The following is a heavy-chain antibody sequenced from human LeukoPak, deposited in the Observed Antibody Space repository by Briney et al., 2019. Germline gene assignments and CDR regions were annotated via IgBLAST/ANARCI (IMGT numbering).Heavy chain of an antibody. CDR1: GFTFSSYA. J-gene: IGHJ4*02. CDR3: ATAYRYSYGNPPDF. Sequence: GGSLRLSCAASGFTFSSYAMSWVRQAPGKGLEWVSAISGSGGSTYYADSVKGRFTISRDNSKNTLYLQMNSLKTEDTAVYYCATAYRYSYGNPPDFWGQGTLVTVSS. V-gene: IGHV3-23*01. CDR2: ISGSGGST. D-gene: IGHD5-18*01.